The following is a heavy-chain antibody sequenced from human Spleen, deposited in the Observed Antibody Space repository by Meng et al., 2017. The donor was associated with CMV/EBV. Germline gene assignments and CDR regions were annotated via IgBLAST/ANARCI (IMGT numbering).Heavy chain of an antibody. CDR2: INHSGST. CDR3: ARSTNGYNYGPLDY. V-gene: IGHV4-34*01. Sequence: QGQQQAWGAGLLTPSETLSPACAVYGGSFSGYYWSWIRQPPGKGLEWIGEINHSGSTNYNPSLKSRVTISVDTSKNQFSLKLSSVTAADTAVYYCARSTNGYNYGPLDYWGQGTLVTVSS. CDR1: GGSFSGYY. D-gene: IGHD5-24*01. J-gene: IGHJ4*02.